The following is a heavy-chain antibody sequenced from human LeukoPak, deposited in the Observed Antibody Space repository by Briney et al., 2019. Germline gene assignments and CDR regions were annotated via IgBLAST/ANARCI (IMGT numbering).Heavy chain of an antibody. CDR2: IIPIFGTA. CDR3: ARGRWGYGDYVGDFDY. Sequence: GASVKVSCKASGGTFSSYAISWVRQAPGQGLEWMGGIIPIFGTANYAQKFQGRVTITADESTSTAYMELSSLRSEDTAVYYCARGRWGYGDYVGDFDYWGREPWSPSPQ. CDR1: GGTFSSYA. J-gene: IGHJ4*02. V-gene: IGHV1-69*13. D-gene: IGHD4-17*01.